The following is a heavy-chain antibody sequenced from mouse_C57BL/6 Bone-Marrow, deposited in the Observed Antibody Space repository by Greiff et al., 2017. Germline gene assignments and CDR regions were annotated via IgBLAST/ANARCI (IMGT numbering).Heavy chain of an antibody. CDR2: FTMYSDAT. CDR1: YFAFMACA. Sequence: LQQSGAELVRPGSSVKLSCKASYFAFMACAMHWVKQRPGHGLEWIGSFTMYSDATEYSENFKGKATLTAHHSSSTAYMELSSLTSEDSAVYDWASQNSSCYLYAMGYWGQGASVTVAT. D-gene: IGHD3-2*02. CDR3: ASQNSSCYLYAMGY. J-gene: IGHJ4*01. V-gene: IGHV1-49*01.